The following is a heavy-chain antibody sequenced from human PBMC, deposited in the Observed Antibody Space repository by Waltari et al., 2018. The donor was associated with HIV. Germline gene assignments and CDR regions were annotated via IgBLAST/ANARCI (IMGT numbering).Heavy chain of an antibody. J-gene: IGHJ6*02. CDR3: ARAGIAAAGSYYYYGMDV. CDR2: IIPILGIA. D-gene: IGHD6-13*01. V-gene: IGHV1-69*04. CDR1: GGTFSSYA. Sequence: QVQLVQSGAEVKKPGSSVKVPCKASGGTFSSYAISWLRQAPGQGLEWMGRIIPILGIANYAQKFQGRVTITADKSTSTAYMELSSLRSEDTAVYYCARAGIAAAGSYYYYGMDVWGQGTTVTVSS.